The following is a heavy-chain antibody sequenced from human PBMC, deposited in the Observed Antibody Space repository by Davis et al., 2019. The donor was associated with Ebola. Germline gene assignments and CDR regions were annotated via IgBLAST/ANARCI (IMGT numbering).Heavy chain of an antibody. CDR2: ISSSGSTT. CDR3: ARDGPLLWFGNSLYETDAFDL. CDR1: GFTFSDYY. Sequence: PGGSLRLSCAASGFTFSDYYMSWVRQAPGKGLEWLSYISSSGSTTYSADSVRGRFTISRDNARKSLFLQMDSLRDEDTAVYYCARDGPLLWFGNSLYETDAFDLWGQGTMVTVSS. D-gene: IGHD3-10*01. V-gene: IGHV3-11*01. J-gene: IGHJ3*01.